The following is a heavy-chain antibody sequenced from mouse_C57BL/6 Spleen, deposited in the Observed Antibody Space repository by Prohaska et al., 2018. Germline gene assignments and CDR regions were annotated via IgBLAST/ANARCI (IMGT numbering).Heavy chain of an antibody. V-gene: IGHV5-16*01. J-gene: IGHJ4*01. Sequence: EVKLVESEGGLVQPGSSMKLSCTASGFTFSDYYMAWVRQVPEKGLEWVANINYDGSSTYYLDSLKSRFIISRDNAKNILYLQVSSLKSEDTATYYCARGGYDGYYDYYAMDYWGQGTSVTVSS. CDR2: INYDGSST. CDR1: GFTFSDYY. D-gene: IGHD2-3*01. CDR3: ARGGYDGYYDYYAMDY.